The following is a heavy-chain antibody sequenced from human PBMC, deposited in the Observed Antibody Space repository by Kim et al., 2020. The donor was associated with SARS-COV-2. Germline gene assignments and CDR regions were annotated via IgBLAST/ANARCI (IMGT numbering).Heavy chain of an antibody. D-gene: IGHD3-9*01. Sequence: GGSLRLSCAASGFTFSSYAMHWVRQAPGKGLEWVAVISYDGSNKYYSDSVKGRFTISRDNSKNTLYLQMNSLRAEDTAVYYCARDLRLRYFDWLFRTDDVSRGCMDVWGQGTTVTVSS. V-gene: IGHV3-30*04. CDR2: ISYDGSNK. J-gene: IGHJ6*02. CDR1: GFTFSSYA. CDR3: ARDLRLRYFDWLFRTDDVSRGCMDV.